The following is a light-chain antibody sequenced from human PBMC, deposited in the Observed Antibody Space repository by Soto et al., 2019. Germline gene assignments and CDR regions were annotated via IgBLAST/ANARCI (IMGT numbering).Light chain of an antibody. CDR3: QQDNNWPPIT. J-gene: IGKJ5*01. CDR1: ESVRSY. CDR2: GAS. Sequence: EVVMTQSPATLSVSPGERATLSCRASESVRSYLAWYQQKPGQAPRLLIYGASTRATGIPARFSGSGSGTEFTLTNSSLQSEDFAIYYCQQDNNWPPITFGQGTRLEIK. V-gene: IGKV3-15*01.